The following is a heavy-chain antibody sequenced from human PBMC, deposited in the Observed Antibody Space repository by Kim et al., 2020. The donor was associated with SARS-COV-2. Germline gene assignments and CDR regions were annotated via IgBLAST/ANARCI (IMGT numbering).Heavy chain of an antibody. CDR3: AKGDHYYDSSGYWNPAFDI. D-gene: IGHD3-22*01. CDR2: ISWNSGSI. J-gene: IGHJ3*02. CDR1: GFTFDDYA. Sequence: GGSLRLSCAASGFTFDDYAMHWVRQAPGKGLEWVSGISWNSGSIGYADSVKGRFTISRDNAKNSLYLQMNSLRAEDTALYYCAKGDHYYDSSGYWNPAFDIWGQGTMVTFSS. V-gene: IGHV3-9*01.